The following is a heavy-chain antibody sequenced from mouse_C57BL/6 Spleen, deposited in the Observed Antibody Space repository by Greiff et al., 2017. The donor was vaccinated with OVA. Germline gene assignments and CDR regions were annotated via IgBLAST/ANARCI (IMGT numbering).Heavy chain of an antibody. D-gene: IGHD2-1*01. CDR2: ISSGSSTI. J-gene: IGHJ4*01. V-gene: IGHV5-17*01. Sequence: DVMLVEPGGGLVKPGGSLKLSCAASGSTFSDYGMHWVRQAPEKGLEWVAHISSGSSTIHHADIVKGRLTISSDNAKNTLFLHMTSLRSEDTAMYYCARGNYYYAMDYWGQGTSVTVSS. CDR3: ARGNYYYAMDY. CDR1: GSTFSDYG.